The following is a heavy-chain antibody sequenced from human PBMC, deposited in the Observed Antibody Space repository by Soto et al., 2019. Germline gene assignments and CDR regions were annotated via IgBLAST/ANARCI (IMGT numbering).Heavy chain of an antibody. Sequence: PSETLSLTCTVSGGSISSGGYYWSWIRQHPGKGLEWIGYIYYSGSTYYNPSLKSRVTISVDTSKNQFSLKLSSVTAADTAVYYCARGGNMVRGVIITSGHGAFDIWGQGTMVTVSS. CDR2: IYYSGST. V-gene: IGHV4-31*03. CDR1: GGSISSGGYY. CDR3: ARGGNMVRGVIITSGHGAFDI. D-gene: IGHD3-10*01. J-gene: IGHJ3*02.